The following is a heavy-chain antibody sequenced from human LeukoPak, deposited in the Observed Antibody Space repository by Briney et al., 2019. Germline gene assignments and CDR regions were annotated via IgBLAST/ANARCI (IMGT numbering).Heavy chain of an antibody. D-gene: IGHD6-13*01. Sequence: GGSLRLSCAASGFTFSSYSMSWVRQAPGKGLEWVSYISSGSGTIYYADSVKGRFTISRDNAKNSLYLQMNSLRAEDTAVYYCARVSIAAAGRGSFDYWGQGTLVTVSS. V-gene: IGHV3-48*01. CDR2: ISSGSGTI. CDR3: ARVSIAAAGRGSFDY. CDR1: GFTFSSYS. J-gene: IGHJ4*02.